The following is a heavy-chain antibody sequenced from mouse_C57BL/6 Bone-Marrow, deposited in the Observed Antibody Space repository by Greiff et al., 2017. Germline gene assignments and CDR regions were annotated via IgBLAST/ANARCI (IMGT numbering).Heavy chain of an antibody. CDR3: AREGDFYAMDY. V-gene: IGHV1-69*01. Sequence: VQLQQSGAELVMPGVSVKLSCKASGYTFTSYWMHWVKQRPGQGLEWIGEIDPSDSYTNYNQKFKGKSTLTVDKSSSTAYMQLSSLTSEDSAVYYCAREGDFYAMDYWGQGTSVTVSS. J-gene: IGHJ4*01. CDR2: IDPSDSYT. CDR1: GYTFTSYW.